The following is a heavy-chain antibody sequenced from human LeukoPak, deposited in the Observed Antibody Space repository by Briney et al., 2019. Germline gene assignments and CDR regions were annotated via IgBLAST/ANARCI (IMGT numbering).Heavy chain of an antibody. D-gene: IGHD3-3*01. CDR3: ARGGFHYDFWSGPHDAFDI. CDR2: IYYSGST. J-gene: IGHJ3*02. CDR1: GGSISSSSYY. Sequence: SETLSLTCTVSGGSISSSSYYWGWIRQPPGKGLEWIGSIYYSGSTYYNPSLKSRVTISVDTSKNQFSLKLSSVTAADTAVYYCARGGFHYDFWSGPHDAFDIWGQGTMVTVSS. V-gene: IGHV4-39*01.